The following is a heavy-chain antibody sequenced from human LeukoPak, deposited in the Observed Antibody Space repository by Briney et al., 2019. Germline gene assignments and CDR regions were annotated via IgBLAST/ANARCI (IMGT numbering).Heavy chain of an antibody. CDR3: VKEERGYSYGDY. D-gene: IGHD5-18*01. J-gene: IGHJ4*02. V-gene: IGHV3-23*01. CDR2: VTDDGTTT. Sequence: RGSLRLSCAASGFTFNNCAMSWVRQPPGKGLEWVSAVTDDGTTTYYADSVKGRFTISRDNSKNTVYLQMNYLTADDTARYYCVKEERGYSYGDYWGQGTLDTVSS. CDR1: GFTFNNCA.